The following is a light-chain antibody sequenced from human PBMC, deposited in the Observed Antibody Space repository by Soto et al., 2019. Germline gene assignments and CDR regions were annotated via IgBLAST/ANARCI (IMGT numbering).Light chain of an antibody. CDR3: QQYNSYSPET. CDR2: DAS. J-gene: IGKJ1*01. CDR1: QSISRW. Sequence: DIQMTQFPSTLFASVGDRVTITCRASQSISRWLAWYQQKPGKAPKLLIYDASNLEKGVPSRCSGRGAGTEFTLTNSSLQPDDFATYFCQQYNSYSPETFGQGTKVEI. V-gene: IGKV1-5*01.